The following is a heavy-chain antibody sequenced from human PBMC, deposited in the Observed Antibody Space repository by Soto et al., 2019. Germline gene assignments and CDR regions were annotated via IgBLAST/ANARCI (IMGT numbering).Heavy chain of an antibody. CDR3: ARVRAGAENRYHGMDV. Sequence: PEWSLILSSTASGFSLSSYEMHWFRQAPGKGLEWVSYISTGGSTIYYADSVKGRFTISRDNAKNSLYLEMNRLRPEDTAVYYCARVRAGAENRYHGMDVWGQGNTFTVSS. V-gene: IGHV3-48*03. CDR2: ISTGGSTI. D-gene: IGHD1-26*01. CDR1: GFSLSSYE. J-gene: IGHJ6*02.